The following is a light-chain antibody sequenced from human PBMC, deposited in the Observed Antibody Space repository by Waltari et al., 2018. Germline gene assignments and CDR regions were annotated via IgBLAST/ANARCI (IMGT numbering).Light chain of an antibody. J-gene: IGLJ2*01. CDR1: SSAVGGYNY. Sequence: QSVLTQPASVSGSPGQSITISCTGTSSAVGGYNYVSWYQQHPGKAPKLIIYEVTNRPSGVSNRFSGSKSGNTASLTISGLQAEDEADYSCSSYTSSSTFSVVFGGGTKLTVL. V-gene: IGLV2-14*01. CDR2: EVT. CDR3: SSYTSSSTFSVV.